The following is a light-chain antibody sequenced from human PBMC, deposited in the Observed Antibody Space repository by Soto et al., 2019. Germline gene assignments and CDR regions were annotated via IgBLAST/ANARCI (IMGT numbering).Light chain of an antibody. J-gene: IGLJ1*01. Sequence: QSALTQPASVSGAPGQSITISCTGTSGDMGSYNRVSWYQQPPGKAPNLIIYEVTDRPSGVSNRFSCSKSGNTASLTIAGLQAEDEAGYYCSSYTSSSTVFGPGTKVTVL. CDR3: SSYTSSSTV. CDR2: EVT. CDR1: SGDMGSYNR. V-gene: IGLV2-14*01.